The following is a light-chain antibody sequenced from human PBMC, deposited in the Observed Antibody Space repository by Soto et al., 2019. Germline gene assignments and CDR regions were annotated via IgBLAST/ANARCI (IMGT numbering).Light chain of an antibody. Sequence: DIQMTHSPSTLSASVGDRVTITCRASQSTSSYLAWYQQKPGKAPKLLIYDVSSLESGVPSRFSGSGSGTEFTLTISSLQPDDVATYYCQQCNTFWTFGQGTKVDI. CDR3: QQCNTFWT. V-gene: IGKV1-5*01. CDR1: QSTSSY. CDR2: DVS. J-gene: IGKJ1*01.